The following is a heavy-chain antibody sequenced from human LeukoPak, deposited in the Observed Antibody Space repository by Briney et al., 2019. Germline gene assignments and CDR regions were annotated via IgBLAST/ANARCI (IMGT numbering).Heavy chain of an antibody. CDR1: GFTFSSYS. V-gene: IGHV3-21*01. J-gene: IGHJ6*02. CDR3: ARGYCSGGSRYGYYYYGMDV. Sequence: GGSLRLSCAASGFTFSSYSMNWVRQAPGKGLEWVSSISSSSSYIYYADSVKGRFTISRDNAKNSLYLQMNSLRAEDTAVYYCARGYCSGGSRYGYYYYGMDVWGQGTTVTVSS. CDR2: ISSSSSYI. D-gene: IGHD2-15*01.